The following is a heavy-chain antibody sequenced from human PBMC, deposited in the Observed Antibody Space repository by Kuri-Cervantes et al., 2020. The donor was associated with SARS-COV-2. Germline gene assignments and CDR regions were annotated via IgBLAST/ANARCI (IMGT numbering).Heavy chain of an antibody. V-gene: IGHV3-53*01. Sequence: GGSLRLSCAGSGFIFSSYYMNWVRLAPGKRLEWVSIIYDDDTTDYADSVKGRFTISRDNSKNTLYLQMNNLRAEDTAVYYCATKDGVASTPWGPGTLVTVSS. CDR3: ATKDGVASTP. CDR1: GFIFSSYY. D-gene: IGHD2-15*01. J-gene: IGHJ5*02. CDR2: IYDDDTT.